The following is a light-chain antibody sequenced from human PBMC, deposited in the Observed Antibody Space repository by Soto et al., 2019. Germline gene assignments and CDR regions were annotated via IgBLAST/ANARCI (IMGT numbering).Light chain of an antibody. V-gene: IGKV1-39*01. Sequence: QITQSPSSLSASVGDRVTITCRTSQNIKNYLNWYQQKPGKAPKLLIYAASSLQSGVPSRFSGSGSGTDFTLTISSLQPEDFATYYCQQSYSAPPITFGQGTRLEI. J-gene: IGKJ5*01. CDR2: AAS. CDR1: QNIKNY. CDR3: QQSYSAPPIT.